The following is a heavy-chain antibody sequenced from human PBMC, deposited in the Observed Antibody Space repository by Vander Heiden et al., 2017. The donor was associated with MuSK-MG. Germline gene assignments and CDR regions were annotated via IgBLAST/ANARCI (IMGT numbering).Heavy chain of an antibody. D-gene: IGHD3-22*01. CDR3: ARANYYDSSGYYPPGAFDI. V-gene: IGHV4-59*01. CDR1: GGSISGSD. CDR2: IYFSGST. Sequence: QMQLQESVPGQVKPSETVSLACTDTGGSISGSDWRWLRHPPGKGLEWIGYIYFSGSTNYNPSIKSRVTISVDTSKNQFSLKLSSVTAADTAVYYCARANYYDSSGYYPPGAFDIWGQGTMVTVSS. J-gene: IGHJ3*02.